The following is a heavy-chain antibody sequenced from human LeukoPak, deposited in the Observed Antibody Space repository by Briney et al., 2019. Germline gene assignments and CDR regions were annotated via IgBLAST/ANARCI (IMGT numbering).Heavy chain of an antibody. Sequence: HGGTLRLSCAASGFTFSGYAMTWVREGPGKGLEGVSTISSSGGSTYFADSVKGRFTISRDNSKNTLYLQMNSLRAEGTAVYCCAKGFSVAGSFHWGQGTLVTVSS. D-gene: IGHD6-19*01. J-gene: IGHJ4*02. CDR3: AKGFSVAGSFH. V-gene: IGHV3-23*01. CDR2: ISSSGGST. CDR1: GFTFSGYA.